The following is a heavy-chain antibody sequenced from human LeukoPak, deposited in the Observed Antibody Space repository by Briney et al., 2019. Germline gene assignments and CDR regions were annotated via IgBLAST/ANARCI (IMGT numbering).Heavy chain of an antibody. CDR3: AKDRNYYDSSGLSDY. V-gene: IGHV3-66*01. J-gene: IGHJ4*02. D-gene: IGHD3-22*01. Sequence: GGSLRLSCAASGFIVSNNYMSWVRQAPGRGLEWVSVIFAGGTTNYADSVKGRFIISRDNSKNTLYLQMNSLRAEDTAVYYCAKDRNYYDSSGLSDYWGQGTLVTVSS. CDR1: GFIVSNNY. CDR2: IFAGGTT.